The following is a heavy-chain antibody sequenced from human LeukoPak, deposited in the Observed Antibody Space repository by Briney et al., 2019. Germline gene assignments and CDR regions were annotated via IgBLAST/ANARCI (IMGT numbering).Heavy chain of an antibody. CDR3: ARDLGSYAPWGYFDS. J-gene: IGHJ4*02. Sequence: GGPRGFSFEASGFTFRNYALTGFRKAPAKGLKGGPVISYDGSDKYYADSVRGRITISRDNSKNTVSLQMHSLRLEDTAVYFCARDLGSYAPWGYFDSWGQGSLVTVSS. CDR1: GFTFRNYA. D-gene: IGHD3-16*01. V-gene: IGHV3-30-3*01. CDR2: ISYDGSDK.